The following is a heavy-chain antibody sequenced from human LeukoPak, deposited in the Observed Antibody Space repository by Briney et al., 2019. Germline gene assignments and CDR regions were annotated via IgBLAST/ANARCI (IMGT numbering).Heavy chain of an antibody. V-gene: IGHV1-18*01. CDR1: GYTFTSYG. Sequence: ASVKVSCKASGYTFTSYGISWVRQAPGQGLEWMGWISAYNGNTDYAQKLQGRVTMTTDTSTSTAYMELRSLRSDDTAVYYCARVWSIAAGGYFDYWGQGTLVTVSS. CDR3: ARVWSIAAGGYFDY. D-gene: IGHD6-13*01. J-gene: IGHJ4*02. CDR2: ISAYNGNT.